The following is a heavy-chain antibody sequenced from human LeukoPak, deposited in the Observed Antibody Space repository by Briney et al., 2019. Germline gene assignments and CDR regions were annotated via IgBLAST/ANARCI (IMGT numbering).Heavy chain of an antibody. V-gene: IGHV3-33*01. J-gene: IGHJ4*02. CDR1: GFTFGSYG. D-gene: IGHD3-3*01. CDR3: ARDFWNEPSKYFDY. Sequence: GGSLRLSCSASGFTFGSYGMHWVRQAPGKGLEWVALIWYHGNDVDYADSVEGRFTISRDNSKNTLYLQMNSVRAEDTAVYFCARDFWNEPSKYFDYWGQGTLVTVSS. CDR2: IWYHGNDV.